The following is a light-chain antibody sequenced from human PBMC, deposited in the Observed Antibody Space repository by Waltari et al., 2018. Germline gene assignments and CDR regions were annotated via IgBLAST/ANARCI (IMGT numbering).Light chain of an antibody. CDR2: DVN. J-gene: IGLJ3*02. V-gene: IGLV2-14*03. CDR1: SGYVGGYNY. Sequence: SALTQPASVSGSPGQSITISCTGTSGYVGGYNYVSWYQHHPGKAPKLIIYDVNKRPSGVSNRFSGSKSGNTASLTISGLQADDEADYYCNSYTGSSTSVLFGGGTKLTVL. CDR3: NSYTGSSTSVL.